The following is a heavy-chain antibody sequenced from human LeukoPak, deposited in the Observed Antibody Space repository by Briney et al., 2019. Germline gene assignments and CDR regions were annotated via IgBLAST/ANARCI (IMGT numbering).Heavy chain of an antibody. CDR3: AGVRTGGIADY. CDR1: GYTFTGYY. Sequence: ASVKVSCKASGYTFTGYYMHWVRQAPGQGLEWMGWINPNSGGTNYAQKFQGRVTMTRDTSISTAYMELRSLKSDDTAVYFCAGVRTGGIADYWGQGTLVTVSS. J-gene: IGHJ4*02. V-gene: IGHV1-2*02. D-gene: IGHD7-27*01. CDR2: INPNSGGT.